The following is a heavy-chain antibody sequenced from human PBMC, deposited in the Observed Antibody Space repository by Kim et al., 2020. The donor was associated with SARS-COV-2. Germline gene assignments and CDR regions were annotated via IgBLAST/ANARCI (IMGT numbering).Heavy chain of an antibody. CDR3: APFGDFNWWGTNLNCFDS. J-gene: IGHJ5*01. V-gene: IGHV3-7*01. D-gene: IGHD3-10*01. Sequence: GGSLRLSCAASGFTFSRYGMTWIRQAPGGGLEYVASIKGDASDVHYADSVKGRFTISRDNSKNSLFLQMDSLRAEDTAVYFCAPFGDFNWWGTNLNCFDSCGEAILVAASA. CDR1: GFTFSRYG. CDR2: IKGDASDV.